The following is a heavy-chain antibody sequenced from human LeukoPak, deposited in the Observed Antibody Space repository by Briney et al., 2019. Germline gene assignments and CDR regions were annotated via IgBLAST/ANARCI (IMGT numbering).Heavy chain of an antibody. D-gene: IGHD3-22*01. CDR1: GGSFSGYY. CDR3: ARGRIHSSKNYYDSSGYRYEY. CDR2: INHSGNT. Sequence: SETLSLTCAVYGGSFSGYYWSWIRQPPGKGLEWIGEINHSGNTNYNPSLKSRVSMSLDTPKKQLSLRLSSVTAADTAVYYCARGRIHSSKNYYDSSGYRYEYWGQGTLVTVSS. J-gene: IGHJ4*02. V-gene: IGHV4-34*01.